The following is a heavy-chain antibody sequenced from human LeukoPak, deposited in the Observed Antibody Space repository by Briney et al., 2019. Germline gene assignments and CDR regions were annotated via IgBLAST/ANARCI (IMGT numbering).Heavy chain of an antibody. Sequence: ASVKVSCEASGYTFTGYYMHWVRQAPGQGLEWMGWINPNSGRTNYAQKFQGRVTMTGDASISTAYMELTRLTSDDTAVYYCARGLEWLTRRHTWFDPWGQGTLVTVSS. CDR3: ARGLEWLTRRHTWFDP. J-gene: IGHJ5*02. CDR1: GYTFTGYY. V-gene: IGHV1-2*02. CDR2: INPNSGRT. D-gene: IGHD3-3*01.